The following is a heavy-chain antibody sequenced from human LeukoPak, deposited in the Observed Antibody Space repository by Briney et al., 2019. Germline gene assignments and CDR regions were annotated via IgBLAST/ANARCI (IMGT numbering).Heavy chain of an antibody. Sequence: ASVKVSCKASGGTFSSYAISWVRQAPGQGLEWMGRIIPLFGTANYAQKFQGRVTFTTDESTITAYMELSSLRSEDTAVYYCARGFGELKYYYYYMDVWGKGTTVTVSS. D-gene: IGHD3-10*01. J-gene: IGHJ6*03. V-gene: IGHV1-69*05. CDR1: GGTFSSYA. CDR2: IIPLFGTA. CDR3: ARGFGELKYYYYYMDV.